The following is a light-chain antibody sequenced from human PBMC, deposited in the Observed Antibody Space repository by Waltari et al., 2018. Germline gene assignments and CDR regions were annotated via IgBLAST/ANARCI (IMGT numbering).Light chain of an antibody. J-gene: IGKJ4*01. CDR1: QDISNY. CDR2: DAS. CDR3: QQYDNLPT. Sequence: MTQSPSSLSASVGDRVTITCQASQDISNYLNWYQQKPGKAPKLLIYDASNLETGVPSRFSCSGSGTDFTFTISSLQPEDIATYYCQQYDNLPTFGGGTKVEIK. V-gene: IGKV1-33*01.